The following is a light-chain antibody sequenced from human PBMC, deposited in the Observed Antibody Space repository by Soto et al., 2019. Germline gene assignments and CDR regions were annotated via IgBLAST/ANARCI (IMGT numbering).Light chain of an antibody. J-gene: IGKJ5*01. CDR2: KAS. Sequence: IQMTQSPSTLSASVGDRVIITCRASQSVSSWLAWYQHKPGKAPKLVIYKASRLESGVPSRFSGSGSGTEFTLTIISLQPDDFATYYCQQHRSYPVTFGQGTRLEIK. V-gene: IGKV1-5*03. CDR1: QSVSSW. CDR3: QQHRSYPVT.